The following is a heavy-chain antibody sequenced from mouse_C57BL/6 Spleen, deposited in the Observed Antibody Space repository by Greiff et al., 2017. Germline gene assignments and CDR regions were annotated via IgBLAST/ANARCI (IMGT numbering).Heavy chain of an antibody. Sequence: QVQLQQPGAELVRPGSSVKLSCKASGYTFTSYWMHWVKQRPIQGLEWIGNIDPSDRETHYNQKFKDKATLTVDKSSSTAYMQLSSLTSEDSAVYYCARPYSNYLYYFDYWGQGTTLTVSS. V-gene: IGHV1-52*01. CDR2: IDPSDRET. J-gene: IGHJ2*01. D-gene: IGHD2-5*01. CDR1: GYTFTSYW. CDR3: ARPYSNYLYYFDY.